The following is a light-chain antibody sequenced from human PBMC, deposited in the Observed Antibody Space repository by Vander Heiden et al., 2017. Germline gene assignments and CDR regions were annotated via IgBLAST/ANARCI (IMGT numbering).Light chain of an antibody. Sequence: EIVLTQSPGSLSLSPGERATLSCRASRSVSSNYLAWYQQRPGQAPRLLIYGASTRATGIPDRFSGSGSGTDFTLSISRVEPEDSAVYSCQQYGSSPWTFGQGTKVEIK. CDR1: RSVSSNY. CDR3: QQYGSSPWT. CDR2: GAS. V-gene: IGKV3-20*01. J-gene: IGKJ1*01.